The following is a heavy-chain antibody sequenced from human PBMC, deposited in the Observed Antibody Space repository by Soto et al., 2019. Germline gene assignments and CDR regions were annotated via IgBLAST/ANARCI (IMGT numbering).Heavy chain of an antibody. Sequence: SETLSLTCTVSGGSISSGDYYWSWIRQPPGKGLEWIGYIYYSGSTYYNPSLKSRVTISVDTSKNQFSPKLSSVTAADTAVYYCARDPPLDYYDSSGYPPRFDPWGQGTLVTVSS. CDR1: GGSISSGDYY. D-gene: IGHD3-22*01. J-gene: IGHJ5*02. CDR2: IYYSGST. V-gene: IGHV4-30-4*01. CDR3: ARDPPLDYYDSSGYPPRFDP.